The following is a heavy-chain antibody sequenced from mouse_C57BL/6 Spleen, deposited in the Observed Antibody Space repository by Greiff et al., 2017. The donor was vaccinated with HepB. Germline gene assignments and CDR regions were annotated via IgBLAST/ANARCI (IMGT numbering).Heavy chain of an antibody. CDR2: IYPGGGNT. D-gene: IGHD3-1*01. Sequence: QVQLKQSGAELVRPGASVKLSCKASGYTFTDYYINWVKQRPGQGLEWIARIYPGGGNTYYNEKFKGKATLTAEKSSSTAYMQLSSLTSEDSAVYFCARGGLPPLENYFDYWGQGTTLTVSS. CDR3: ARGGLPPLENYFDY. CDR1: GYTFTDYY. V-gene: IGHV1-76*01. J-gene: IGHJ2*01.